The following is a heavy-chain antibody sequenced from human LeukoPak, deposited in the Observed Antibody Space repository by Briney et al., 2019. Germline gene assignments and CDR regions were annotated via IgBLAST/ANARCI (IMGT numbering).Heavy chain of an antibody. CDR1: GFTFSSYA. CDR3: VKVYDSSGYYYGD. J-gene: IGHJ4*02. CDR2: ISGSSGNK. V-gene: IGHV3-23*01. Sequence: AGGSLRLSCAASGFTFSSYAMTWVRQAPGKGLEWVSIISGSSGNKYSADSVKGRFTISRDNSKNTLYLQMNSLRAEDTAVYYCVKVYDSSGYYYGDWGQGTLVTVSS. D-gene: IGHD3-22*01.